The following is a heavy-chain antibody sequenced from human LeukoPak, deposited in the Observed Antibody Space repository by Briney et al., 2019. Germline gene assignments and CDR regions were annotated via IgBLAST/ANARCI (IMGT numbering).Heavy chain of an antibody. D-gene: IGHD3-10*01. CDR1: GFTFSSYS. V-gene: IGHV3-48*01. Sequence: PGGSLRLSCAASGFTFSSYSMNWVRQAPGKGLEWVSYISSSNSTIYYADSVKGRFTISRDNAKNSLYLQMNSLRAEDTAVYYCARDDYYYGSGSYYNVGIGDCWGQGTLVTVSS. CDR2: ISSSNSTI. CDR3: ARDDYYYGSGSYYNVGIGDC. J-gene: IGHJ4*02.